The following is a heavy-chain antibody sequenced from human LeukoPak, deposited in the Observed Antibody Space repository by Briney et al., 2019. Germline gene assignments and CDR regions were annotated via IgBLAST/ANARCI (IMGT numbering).Heavy chain of an antibody. CDR3: ARVAVGPTTSFPDY. J-gene: IGHJ4*02. Sequence: SETLSLTCAVSGDSISGAGFSWSWIRQPPGKGLEWIGYIYYSGITYYNPSLKSRITISIDTSKNQFSLKLSSVTAADTAVYYCARVAVGPTTSFPDYWGQGTLVTVSS. CDR1: GDSISGAGFS. D-gene: IGHD1-26*01. CDR2: IYYSGIT. V-gene: IGHV4-30-4*07.